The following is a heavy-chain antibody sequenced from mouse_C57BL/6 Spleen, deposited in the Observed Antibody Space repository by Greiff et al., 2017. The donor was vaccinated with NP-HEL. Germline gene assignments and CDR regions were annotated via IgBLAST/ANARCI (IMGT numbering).Heavy chain of an antibody. V-gene: IGHV1-82*01. CDR3: AREGGLVFAY. D-gene: IGHD3-3*01. Sequence: VQLQQSGPELVKPGASVKISCKASGYAFSSSWMNWVKQRPGKGLEWIGRIYPGDGDTNYNGKFKGKAKLTADKSSSTAYMQLSSLTSEDSAVYCCAREGGLVFAYWGQGTLVTVSA. CDR1: GYAFSSSW. CDR2: IYPGDGDT. J-gene: IGHJ3*01.